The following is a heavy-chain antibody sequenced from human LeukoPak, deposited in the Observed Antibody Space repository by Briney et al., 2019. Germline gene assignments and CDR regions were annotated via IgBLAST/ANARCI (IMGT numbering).Heavy chain of an antibody. J-gene: IGHJ4*02. CDR3: ARASSSYSTTWYGVY. D-gene: IGHD6-13*01. V-gene: IGHV1-18*01. CDR2: VSAYNGNT. Sequence: ASVKVSCKASGYTFTSYGFTWVRQAPGQGLKWMGWVSAYNGNTNYAQNLQGRVTMTTDTSTSTAYMELRSLRSDDTAVYYCARASSSYSTTWYGVYWGQGTLVTVSS. CDR1: GYTFTSYG.